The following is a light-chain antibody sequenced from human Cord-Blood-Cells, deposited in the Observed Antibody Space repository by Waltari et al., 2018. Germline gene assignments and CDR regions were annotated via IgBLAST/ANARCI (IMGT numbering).Light chain of an antibody. CDR2: DVS. CDR1: SSDVGGYHY. CDR3: CSYAGSSWV. V-gene: IGLV2-11*01. Sequence: QSALTQPRPVSGSPGQSVTISCTGPSSDVGGYHYVSWYQQHPGKPPKLMIYDVSKRPSGVPDRFSGSKSGNTASLTISGLQAEDEADYYCCSYAGSSWVFGGGTKLTVL. J-gene: IGLJ3*02.